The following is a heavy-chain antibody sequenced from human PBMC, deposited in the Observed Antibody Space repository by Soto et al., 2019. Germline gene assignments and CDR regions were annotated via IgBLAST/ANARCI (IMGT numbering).Heavy chain of an antibody. V-gene: IGHV4-39*01. D-gene: IGHD2-2*01. J-gene: IGHJ4*02. CDR3: ARLIHCKTTSCYFDY. CDR1: GDSISTNSYS. Sequence: TLSLTCTVSGDSISTNSYSWGWIRQPPGQGLEWIGLFYYSGSTHYNPSLKSRLTVSVDTSKNQFSLKVSSVTAADTAVFYCARLIHCKTTSCYFDYWGPGTLVTVSS. CDR2: FYYSGST.